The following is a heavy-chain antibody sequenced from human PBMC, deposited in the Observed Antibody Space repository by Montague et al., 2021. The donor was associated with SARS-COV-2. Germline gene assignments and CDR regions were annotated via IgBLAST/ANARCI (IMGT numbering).Heavy chain of an antibody. CDR2: IFGSGSST. Sequence: SLRLSCVASGFTFSNYAMSWVRQAPGKGLEWVSVIFGSGSSTYYXDSVRGRFTISRDNSKNTLYLQMNSLRAEDTAVYYCAKDEALVRGLVNWYFDLWGRGTLVTVSS. V-gene: IGHV3-23*03. J-gene: IGHJ2*01. CDR3: AKDEALVRGLVNWYFDL. D-gene: IGHD3-10*01. CDR1: GFTFSNYA.